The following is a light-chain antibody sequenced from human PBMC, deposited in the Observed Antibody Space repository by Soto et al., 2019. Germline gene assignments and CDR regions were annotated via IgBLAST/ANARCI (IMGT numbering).Light chain of an antibody. Sequence: QSVLTQPASVSGSPGQSITLSCAGTSSDVGGYNYVSWYQQHPGKAPKLMIYDVSDWPSGVSNRFSGSKSGNTASLTISGLQSEDEADYYCSSYTSSSVVVFGGGTKLTVL. V-gene: IGLV2-14*01. CDR2: DVS. CDR1: SSDVGGYNY. J-gene: IGLJ2*01. CDR3: SSYTSSSVVV.